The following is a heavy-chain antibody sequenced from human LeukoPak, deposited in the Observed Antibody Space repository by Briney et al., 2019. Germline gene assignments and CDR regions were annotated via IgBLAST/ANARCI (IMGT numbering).Heavy chain of an antibody. V-gene: IGHV3-74*01. Sequence: RGSLRLSCAASGFTFTNYWMHWVRQAPGKGLMWVSQINSDGSATSCADPVKGRCTISRDNAKNMLYLEMNSLRVEDTAVYFCTRDHGLDVWGQGTTVTVSS. CDR3: TRDHGLDV. CDR1: GFTFTNYW. CDR2: INSDGSAT. J-gene: IGHJ6*02.